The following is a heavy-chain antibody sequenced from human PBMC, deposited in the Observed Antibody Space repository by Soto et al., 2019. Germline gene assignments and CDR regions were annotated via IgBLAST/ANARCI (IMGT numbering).Heavy chain of an antibody. J-gene: IGHJ4*02. D-gene: IGHD5-18*01. CDR1: GFTVSSNY. Sequence: GGSLRLSCAASGFTVSSNYMSWVRQAPGKGLEWVSYISDDGASIYYADSLKGRFTISRDSAKNSLSLQMNNLRAEDTAVYYCARENSVQAWLHHFDHWGLGTLVTVSS. V-gene: IGHV3-11*04. CDR3: ARENSVQAWLHHFDH. CDR2: ISDDGASI.